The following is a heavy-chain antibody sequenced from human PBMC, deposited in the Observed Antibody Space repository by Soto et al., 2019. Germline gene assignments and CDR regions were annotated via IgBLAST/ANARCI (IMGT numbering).Heavy chain of an antibody. D-gene: IGHD6-6*01. CDR3: ARLSEPHRPLRKAPNYGYFDL. CDR1: GFTFSSYA. Sequence: QVQLVESGGGVVQPGRSLRLSCAASGFTFSSYAMHWVRQAPGKGLEWVAVISYDGSNKYYADSVKGRFTISRDNSKNTLYQQMNSLRAEDTAVYYCARLSEPHRPLRKAPNYGYFDLWGRGTLVTVSS. CDR2: ISYDGSNK. V-gene: IGHV3-30-3*01. J-gene: IGHJ2*01.